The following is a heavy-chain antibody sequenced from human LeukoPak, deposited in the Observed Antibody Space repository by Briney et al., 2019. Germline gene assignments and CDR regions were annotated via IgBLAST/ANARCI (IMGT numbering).Heavy chain of an antibody. CDR3: ARRATMLAGGYFDY. Sequence: SETLSLTCTVSGGSISSYYWSWIRQPPGRGLEWVGYIYASGSTTYNPSLKSRVAISIDTSKNQFSLRLSSVTAADTAVYYCARRATMLAGGYFDYWGQGTLVSVSS. J-gene: IGHJ4*02. V-gene: IGHV4-4*09. D-gene: IGHD5-12*01. CDR1: GGSISSYY. CDR2: IYASGST.